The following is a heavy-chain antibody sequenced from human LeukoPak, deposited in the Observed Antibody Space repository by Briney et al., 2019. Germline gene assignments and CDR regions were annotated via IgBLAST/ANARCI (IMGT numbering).Heavy chain of an antibody. CDR3: ARGNYYYGMDV. V-gene: IGHV3-21*01. CDR1: GFTFSSYS. Sequence: GGSLRLSCAASGFTFSSYSMNWVRQAPGKGLEWVSSISSRSSYIYYADSVKGRFTISRDNAKNSLYLQMNSLRAEDTAVYYCARGNYYYGMDVWGQGTTVTVSS. CDR2: ISSRSSYI. J-gene: IGHJ6*02.